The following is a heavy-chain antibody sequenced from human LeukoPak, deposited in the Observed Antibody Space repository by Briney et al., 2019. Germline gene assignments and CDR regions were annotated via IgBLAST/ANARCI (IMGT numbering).Heavy chain of an antibody. V-gene: IGHV1-18*01. CDR2: ISAYNGNT. J-gene: IGHJ4*02. Sequence: GASVKVSCKASGYTFTSYAMNWVRQAPGQGLEWMGWISAYNGNTNYAQKLQGRVTMTTDTSTSTAYMELRSLRSDDTAVYYCAREGRGAQGDLFDYWGQGTLVTVSS. D-gene: IGHD2-21*02. CDR3: AREGRGAQGDLFDY. CDR1: GYTFTSYA.